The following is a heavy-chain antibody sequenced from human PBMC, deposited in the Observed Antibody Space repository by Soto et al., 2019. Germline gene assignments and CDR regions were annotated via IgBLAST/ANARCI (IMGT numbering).Heavy chain of an antibody. Sequence: EVQLVESGGGLVKPGGSLRLSCAASGFTFSSYSMNWVRQAPGKGLEWVSSISSSSSYIYYADSVKGRFTISRDNAKNSLYLQMNSLRAEDTAVYYCARDMITFGGVIVRVPTTFDYWGQGTLVTVSS. J-gene: IGHJ4*02. CDR1: GFTFSSYS. CDR2: ISSSSSYI. V-gene: IGHV3-21*01. CDR3: ARDMITFGGVIVRVPTTFDY. D-gene: IGHD3-16*02.